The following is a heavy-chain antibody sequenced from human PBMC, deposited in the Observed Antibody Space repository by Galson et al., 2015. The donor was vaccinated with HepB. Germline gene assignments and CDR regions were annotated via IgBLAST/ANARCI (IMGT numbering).Heavy chain of an antibody. Sequence: SLRLSCAASGFTFSSYAMSWVRQAPGKGLEWVSAISGSGGSTYYADSVKGRFTISRDNSKNTLYLQMNSLRAEDTAVYYCAKSMLLGELSRDVWGQGTTVTVSS. V-gene: IGHV3-23*01. CDR1: GFTFSSYA. CDR2: ISGSGGST. J-gene: IGHJ6*02. CDR3: AKSMLLGELSRDV. D-gene: IGHD3-10*01.